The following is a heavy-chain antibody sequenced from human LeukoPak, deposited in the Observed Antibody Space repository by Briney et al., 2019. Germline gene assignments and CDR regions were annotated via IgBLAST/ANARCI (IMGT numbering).Heavy chain of an antibody. V-gene: IGHV3-7*01. CDR2: IKEDGSEK. Sequence: GGSLRLSCAASGFTFSSYWMSWVRQAPGKGLEWVANIKEDGSEKHYVDSVKGRFTISRDNAKNSLYLQMNSLRAEDTAVYYCARRARYCSSTSCSYYFDYWGQGTLVTVSS. CDR1: GFTFSSYW. CDR3: ARRARYCSSTSCSYYFDY. J-gene: IGHJ4*02. D-gene: IGHD2-2*01.